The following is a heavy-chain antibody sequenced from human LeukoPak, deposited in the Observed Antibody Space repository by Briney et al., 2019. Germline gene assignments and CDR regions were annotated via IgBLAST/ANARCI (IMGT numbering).Heavy chain of an antibody. CDR3: ARDSGCCSSTSCYPLDY. V-gene: IGHV1-2*02. CDR2: INPNSGGT. J-gene: IGHJ4*02. D-gene: IGHD2-2*01. CDR1: GYTFTGYY. Sequence: ASVKVSCKASGYTFTGYYMHWVRQAPGQGLEWMGWINPNSGGTNYAQKFQGRVTMTRDTSISTAYMELSRLRSDDTAVYYCARDSGCCSSTSCYPLDYWGQGTLVTVSS.